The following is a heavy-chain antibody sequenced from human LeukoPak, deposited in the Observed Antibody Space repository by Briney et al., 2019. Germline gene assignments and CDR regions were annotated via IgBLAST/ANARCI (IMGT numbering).Heavy chain of an antibody. V-gene: IGHV3-74*01. CDR3: ARDRDLMVTDGFDY. D-gene: IGHD5-18*01. CDR2: INSDGSST. J-gene: IGHJ4*02. Sequence: GGSLRLSCAASGFTFSSYWMHWVRHAPGKGLVWVSRINSDGSSTSYADSVKGRFTISRDNAKNTLYLQMNSLRAEDTAVYYCARDRDLMVTDGFDYWGQGTLVTVSS. CDR1: GFTFSSYW.